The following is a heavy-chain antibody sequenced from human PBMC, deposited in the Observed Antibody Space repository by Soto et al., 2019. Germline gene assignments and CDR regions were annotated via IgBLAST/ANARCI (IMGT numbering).Heavy chain of an antibody. V-gene: IGHV3-21*01. Sequence: EVQLVESGGGLVKPGGSLRLSCAASGFTFSSYSMNWVRQAPGKGLEWVSSISSSSSYIYYADSVKGRFTISRDSAKNSLYLKMNSLRAEDTAVYYCAREGVQHGSGPYYYYGMDVWGQGTTVTVSS. D-gene: IGHD3-10*01. CDR2: ISSSSSYI. J-gene: IGHJ6*02. CDR3: AREGVQHGSGPYYYYGMDV. CDR1: GFTFSSYS.